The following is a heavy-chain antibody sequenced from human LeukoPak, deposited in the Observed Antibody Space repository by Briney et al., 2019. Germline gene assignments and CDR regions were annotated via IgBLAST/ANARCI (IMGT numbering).Heavy chain of an antibody. CDR1: GFTFSSYG. CDR3: AKDQNFVGWGDGYNSWFDY. Sequence: RPGGSLRLSCAASGFTFSSYGMHWVRQAPGKGLEWVAFIRYDGSNKYYADSVKGRFTISRDNSKNTLYLQMNSLRAEDTAVYYCAKDQNFVGWGDGYNSWFDYWGQGTLVTVSS. D-gene: IGHD5-24*01. J-gene: IGHJ4*02. CDR2: IRYDGSNK. V-gene: IGHV3-30*02.